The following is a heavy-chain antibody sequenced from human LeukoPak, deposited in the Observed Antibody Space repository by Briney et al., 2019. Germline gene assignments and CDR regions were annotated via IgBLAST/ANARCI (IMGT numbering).Heavy chain of an antibody. CDR1: GFTFSSYS. J-gene: IGHJ5*02. Sequence: GGSLRRSCAASGFTFSSYSMNWVRQAPGKGLEWVSYISSSSSTIYYADSVKGRFTISRDNSKNTLYLQMNSLRAEDTAVYYCTRNWGSDNWFDPWGQGTLVTVSS. CDR2: ISSSSSTI. D-gene: IGHD7-27*01. CDR3: TRNWGSDNWFDP. V-gene: IGHV3-48*01.